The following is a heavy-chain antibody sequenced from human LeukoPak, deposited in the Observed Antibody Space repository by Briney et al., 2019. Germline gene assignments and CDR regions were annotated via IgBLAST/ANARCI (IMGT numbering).Heavy chain of an antibody. Sequence: ASVHVSCKASGYTLTTYPINWVRRAPGQGLAYVGWINTNTGNSKNAQGFTGRVVFSLDNSVNTAYLQISSLKAEDTAFYYCARGDDTTGDFSYWGQGTLVTVSS. CDR3: ARGDDTTGDFSY. D-gene: IGHD1-1*01. J-gene: IGHJ4*02. CDR1: GYTLTTYP. CDR2: INTNTGNS. V-gene: IGHV7-4-1*02.